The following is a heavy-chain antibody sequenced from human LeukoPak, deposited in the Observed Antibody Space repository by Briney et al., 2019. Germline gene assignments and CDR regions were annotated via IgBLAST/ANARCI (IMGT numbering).Heavy chain of an antibody. Sequence: GGSLRLSCAASGFPFSDFYMSWIRQAPGKGVEWVSYISSSGSTIYYADSVKGRFTISRDNAKNSLYLQMNNLRAEDTAVYYCARDRWGKYHFDYWGQGTLVTVSS. V-gene: IGHV3-11*01. CDR1: GFPFSDFY. CDR3: ARDRWGKYHFDY. J-gene: IGHJ4*02. CDR2: ISSSGSTI. D-gene: IGHD2-2*01.